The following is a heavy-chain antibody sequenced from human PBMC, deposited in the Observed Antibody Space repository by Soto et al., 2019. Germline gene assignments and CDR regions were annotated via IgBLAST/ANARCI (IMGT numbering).Heavy chain of an antibody. D-gene: IGHD3-3*01. CDR1: GGSISSYY. V-gene: IGHV4-59*01. CDR2: IYYSGST. CDR3: ARSGITIFGVVIMVFDY. J-gene: IGHJ4*02. Sequence: SETLSLTCTVSGGSISSYYWSWIRQPPGKGLEWIGYIYYSGSTNYNPSLKSRVTISVDTSKNQSSLKLSSVTAADTAVYYCARSGITIFGVVIMVFDYWGQGTLVTVSS.